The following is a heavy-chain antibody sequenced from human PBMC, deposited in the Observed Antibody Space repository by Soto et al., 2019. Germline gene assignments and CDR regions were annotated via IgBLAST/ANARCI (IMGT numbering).Heavy chain of an antibody. CDR1: GFTFTDYA. V-gene: IGHV3-23*01. Sequence: GGSLRLSCAASGFTFTDYALRWVRQAPGKGLEWVATISGIGGSTYLADSVKGRLSISRANSKNTVSLLMNSLRAEATPVYFCARGSSGYISSWYYFASSGRGTRDTSPQ. CDR3: ARGSSGYISSWYYFAS. J-gene: IGHJ4*02. D-gene: IGHD6-13*01. CDR2: ISGIGGST.